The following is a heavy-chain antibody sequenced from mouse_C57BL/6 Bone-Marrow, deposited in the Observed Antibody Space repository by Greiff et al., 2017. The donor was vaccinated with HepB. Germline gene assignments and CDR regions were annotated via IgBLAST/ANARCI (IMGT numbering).Heavy chain of an antibody. J-gene: IGHJ3*01. CDR2: ISDGGSYT. V-gene: IGHV5-4*01. Sequence: EVKLMESGGGLVKPGGSLKLSCAASGFTFSSYAMSWVRQTPEKRLEWVATISDGGSYTYYPDNVKGRFTISRDNAKNNLYLQMSHLKSEDTAMYYCARDQAHYYGSSRFAYWGQGTLVTVSA. CDR1: GFTFSSYA. CDR3: ARDQAHYYGSSRFAY. D-gene: IGHD1-1*01.